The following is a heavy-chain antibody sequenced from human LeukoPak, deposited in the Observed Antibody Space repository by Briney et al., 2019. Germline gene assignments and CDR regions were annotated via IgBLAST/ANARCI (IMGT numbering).Heavy chain of an antibody. Sequence: ASVKVSCKASGYTFSGYYIHWVRQAPGQGLEWMGWINPNSGGTNYAQKFQGRVTMTRDTSISTAYMELSRLRSDDTAVYYCARASVNYYDSSGYYFVWGQGTLVTVSS. J-gene: IGHJ4*02. V-gene: IGHV1-2*02. CDR2: INPNSGGT. CDR3: ARASVNYYDSSGYYFV. CDR1: GYTFSGYY. D-gene: IGHD3-22*01.